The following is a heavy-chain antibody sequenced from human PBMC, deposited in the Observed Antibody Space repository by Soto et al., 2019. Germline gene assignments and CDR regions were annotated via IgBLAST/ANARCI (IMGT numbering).Heavy chain of an antibody. D-gene: IGHD6-19*01. V-gene: IGHV1-46*03. CDR2: INPSGGST. CDR3: ARDWAWQCLLPSRYYYYYMDV. Sequence: QVQLVQSGAEVKKPGASVKVSCKASGYTFTSYYMHWVRQAPGQGLEWMGIINPSGGSTSYAQKFQGRVTMTSDTSTSTVYMELSSLRSEDTDVYYCARDWAWQCLLPSRYYYYYMDVWGKGTTVTVS. J-gene: IGHJ6*03. CDR1: GYTFTSYY.